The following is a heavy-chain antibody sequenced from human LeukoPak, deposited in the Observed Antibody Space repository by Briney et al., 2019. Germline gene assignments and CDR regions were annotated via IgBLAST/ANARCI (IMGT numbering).Heavy chain of an antibody. CDR3: ARYRGYYDPGFDY. J-gene: IGHJ4*02. V-gene: IGHV1-8*01. CDR2: VNPNSGNT. Sequence: ASVKVSCKASVYAFSSYDINWVRQATGQGLEWMGWVNPNSGNTGYAQKFQGRVTMTRNTSISTAYMELSSLRSEDTAVYYCARYRGYYDPGFDYWGQGTLVTVSS. CDR1: VYAFSSYD. D-gene: IGHD3-22*01.